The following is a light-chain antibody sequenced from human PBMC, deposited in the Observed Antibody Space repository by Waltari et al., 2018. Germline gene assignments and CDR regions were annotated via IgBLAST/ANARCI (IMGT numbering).Light chain of an antibody. Sequence: DIVLTQSPATLSLSAGERATLSCRASQSVFNYLAWYQQKPSQAPRLLIYDTSKRATGIPARFSGSGSGTDFTLTISNLEAEDFALYFCQQGSVLPLTFGGGTKVDIK. V-gene: IGKV3-11*01. CDR2: DTS. CDR3: QQGSVLPLT. CDR1: QSVFNY. J-gene: IGKJ4*01.